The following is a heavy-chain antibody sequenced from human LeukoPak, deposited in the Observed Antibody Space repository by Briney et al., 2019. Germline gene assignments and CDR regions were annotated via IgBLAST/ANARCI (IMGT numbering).Heavy chain of an antibody. Sequence: QPGGSLRLSCAASGFTFSSYSMNWVRQAPGKGLEWVSYISSSSSTIYYADSVKGRFTISRDNAKNSLYLQMNSLRAEDTAVYYCARDLGWEVPAGDYWGQGTLVTVSS. CDR3: ARDLGWEVPAGDY. CDR2: ISSSSSTI. V-gene: IGHV3-48*01. CDR1: GFTFSSYS. D-gene: IGHD2-2*01. J-gene: IGHJ4*02.